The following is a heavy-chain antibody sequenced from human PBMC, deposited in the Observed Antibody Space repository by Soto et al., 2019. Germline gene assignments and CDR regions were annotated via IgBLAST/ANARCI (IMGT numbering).Heavy chain of an antibody. D-gene: IGHD2-15*01. J-gene: IGHJ6*02. CDR3: AKSLGYCSGGSCYSAYYYVMDV. Sequence: EVQLLESGGGLVQPGGSLRLSCAASGFTFSSYAMSWVRQAPGKGLEWVSAISGSGGSTYYADSVKGRFTRSRDNSKNTLYLQMNRVRAEDTAVYYCAKSLGYCSGGSCYSAYYYVMDVGGQGTTVTVSS. CDR2: ISGSGGST. V-gene: IGHV3-23*01. CDR1: GFTFSSYA.